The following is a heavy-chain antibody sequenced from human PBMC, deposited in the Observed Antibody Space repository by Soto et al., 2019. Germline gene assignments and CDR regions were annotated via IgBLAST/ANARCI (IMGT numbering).Heavy chain of an antibody. D-gene: IGHD6-13*01. CDR3: ARTARYSSSWYQVGWFDP. CDR2: IYYSGST. CDR1: GGSISSGGYY. V-gene: IGHV4-31*03. J-gene: IGHJ5*02. Sequence: PSETLSLTCTVSGGSISSGGYYWSWIRQHPGKGLEWIGYIYYSGSTYYNPSLKSRVTISVDTSKNQFSLKLSSVTAADTAVYYCARTARYSSSWYQVGWFDPWGQGTLVTVSS.